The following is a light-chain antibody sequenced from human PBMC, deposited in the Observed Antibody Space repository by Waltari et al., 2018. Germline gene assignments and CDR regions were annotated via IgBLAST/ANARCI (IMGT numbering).Light chain of an antibody. Sequence: DIQMTQSPSSLSASVGDRVTITCRASQGISNSLAWYQQKPGKAPKLLVYEASRLESGVPSRFSGSASGTDYTLTISSLQPEDFATYYCQQYYSSPPPTFGEGTKVEIK. CDR2: EAS. CDR3: QQYYSSPPPT. CDR1: QGISNS. V-gene: IGKV1-NL1*01. J-gene: IGKJ1*01.